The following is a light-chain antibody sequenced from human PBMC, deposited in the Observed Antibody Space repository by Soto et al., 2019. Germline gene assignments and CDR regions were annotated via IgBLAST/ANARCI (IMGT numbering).Light chain of an antibody. CDR1: QSISSW. CDR3: QQYKSYSGT. J-gene: IGKJ1*01. Sequence: IQMTQSTSTLSASVGDRVTITCGASQSISSWLAWYQQKPGKAPKLLIYDASTLESGVPSRFSGSGSGTEFTLTISSLQTDNFATYYCQQYKSYSGTFGQGTKVDIK. V-gene: IGKV1-5*01. CDR2: DAS.